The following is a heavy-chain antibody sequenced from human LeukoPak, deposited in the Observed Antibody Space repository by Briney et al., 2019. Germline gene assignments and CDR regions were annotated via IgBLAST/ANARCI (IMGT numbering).Heavy chain of an antibody. D-gene: IGHD3-10*01. Sequence: GGSLRLSSAASGFTFSSYSMNWVRQAPGKGLEWISYISSASNTIYYADSVKGRFTISRDNAKNSVYLQMNSLRAEDTAMYYCARDGWFGDYNWFDPWGQGTLVTVSS. CDR3: ARDGWFGDYNWFDP. CDR2: ISSASNTI. CDR1: GFTFSSYS. V-gene: IGHV3-48*01. J-gene: IGHJ5*02.